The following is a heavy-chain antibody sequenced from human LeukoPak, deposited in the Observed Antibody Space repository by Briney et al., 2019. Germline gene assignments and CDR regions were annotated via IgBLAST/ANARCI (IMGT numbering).Heavy chain of an antibody. J-gene: IGHJ6*03. CDR1: AYIFTNYG. CDR3: ARGSRILEWLPYSYYYYMDV. V-gene: IGHV1-8*03. Sequence: ASVKVSCKASAYIFTNYGINWVRQATGQGLEWMGWMNPNSGNTGYAQKFQGRVTITRNTSISTAYMELSSLRSEDTAVYYCARGSRILEWLPYSYYYYMDVWGKGTTVTVSS. CDR2: MNPNSGNT. D-gene: IGHD3-3*01.